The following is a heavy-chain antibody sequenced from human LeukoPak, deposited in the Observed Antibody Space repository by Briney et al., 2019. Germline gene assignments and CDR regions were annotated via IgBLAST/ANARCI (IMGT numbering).Heavy chain of an antibody. CDR3: ARVYRRTRGYCSSTSCFTNWFDP. V-gene: IGHV1-2*02. D-gene: IGHD2-2*01. J-gene: IGHJ5*02. CDR1: GYTFTGYY. CDR2: INPNSGGT. Sequence: ASVKVSCKASGYTFTGYYMHWVRQAPGQGLEWMGWINPNSGGTNYAQKFQGRVTMTRDTPFSTAYMELSRLRSDDTAVYYCARVYRRTRGYCSSTSCFTNWFDPWGQGTLVTVSS.